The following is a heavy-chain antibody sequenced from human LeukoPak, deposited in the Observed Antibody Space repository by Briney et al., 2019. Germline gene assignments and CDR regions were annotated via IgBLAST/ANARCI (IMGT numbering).Heavy chain of an antibody. CDR3: AMGQWLVPFDY. CDR2: ISGSGGST. V-gene: IGHV3-23*01. CDR1: GFTFSSYA. D-gene: IGHD6-19*01. J-gene: IGHJ4*02. Sequence: GGSLRLSCAASGFTFSSYAMSWVRQAPGKGLEWVSAISGSGGSTYYADSVKGRFTISRDNSKNTLYLQMNSLRAEDTAAYYCAMGQWLVPFDYWGQGTLVTVSS.